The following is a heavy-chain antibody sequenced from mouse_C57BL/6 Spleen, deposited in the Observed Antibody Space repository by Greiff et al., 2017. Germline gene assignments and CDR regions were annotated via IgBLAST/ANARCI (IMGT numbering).Heavy chain of an antibody. V-gene: IGHV3-6*01. CDR3: ARDGIYYDYAHAMDY. CDR1: GYSIPSGYY. D-gene: IGHD2-4*01. CDR2: ISYDGSN. J-gene: IGHJ4*01. Sequence: EVKLQESGPGLVKPSQSLSLTCSVTGYSIPSGYYWNWIRQFPGNKLEWMGYISYDGSNNYNPSLKNRISITRDTSKNQFFLKLNSVTTEDTATYYCARDGIYYDYAHAMDYWGQGTSGTVSS.